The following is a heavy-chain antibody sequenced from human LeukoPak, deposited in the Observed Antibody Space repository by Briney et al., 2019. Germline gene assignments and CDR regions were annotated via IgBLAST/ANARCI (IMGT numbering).Heavy chain of an antibody. J-gene: IGHJ2*01. V-gene: IGHV4-4*07. Sequence: SETLSLTCTVSGGSISSYYWSWVRQPAGRGLEWIGRIYTSGSTSYNPSLKSRVTMSVDTSKSQFSLKLSSVTAADTAVYYCARSPNWYFDLWGRGTLVTVSS. CDR2: IYTSGST. CDR3: ARSPNWYFDL. CDR1: GGSISSYY.